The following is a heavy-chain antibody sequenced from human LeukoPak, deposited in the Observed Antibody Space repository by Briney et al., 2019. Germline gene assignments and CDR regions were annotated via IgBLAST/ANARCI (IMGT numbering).Heavy chain of an antibody. Sequence: SETLSLTCIVSGGSISSDYWSWIRQPPGKGLEWIGYVFYTGSTKYDPSLKSRVTISLDTSKNQFSLQLNSVTPEDTAVYYCARGMDRAGKYFDYWGQGTLVTVSS. D-gene: IGHD2-2*03. J-gene: IGHJ4*02. V-gene: IGHV4-59*12. CDR1: GGSISSDY. CDR3: ARGMDRAGKYFDY. CDR2: VFYTGST.